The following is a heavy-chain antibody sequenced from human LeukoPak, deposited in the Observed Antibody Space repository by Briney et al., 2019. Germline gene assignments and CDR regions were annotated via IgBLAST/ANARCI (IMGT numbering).Heavy chain of an antibody. CDR2: IYTDGNT. CDR3: ARELPTPFYGGKGFGAFDI. V-gene: IGHV3-53*01. CDR1: GFTVINNF. D-gene: IGHD4-23*01. Sequence: GGSLRLSCAASGFTVINNFVSWVRQAPGKGLEWVSVIYTDGNTYYADSVKGRFTISRDNSKNTLYLQMNSLRAEDTAVYYCARELPTPFYGGKGFGAFDIWGQGTMVTVSS. J-gene: IGHJ3*02.